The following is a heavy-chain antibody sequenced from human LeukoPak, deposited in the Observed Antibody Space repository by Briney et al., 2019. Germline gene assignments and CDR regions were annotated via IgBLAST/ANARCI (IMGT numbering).Heavy chain of an antibody. V-gene: IGHV1-46*01. CDR1: GYTFTSYY. D-gene: IGHD4-17*01. J-gene: IGHJ5*02. CDR2: INPSGGST. Sequence: GASVKVSCKASGYTFTSYYMHWVRQAPGQGLEWMGIINPSGGSTSYAQKFQGRVTMTRDTSTSTVYMELSSLRSEDTAVYYCARGGERVTTVTLAVKFDPWGQGTLVTVSS. CDR3: ARGGERVTTVTLAVKFDP.